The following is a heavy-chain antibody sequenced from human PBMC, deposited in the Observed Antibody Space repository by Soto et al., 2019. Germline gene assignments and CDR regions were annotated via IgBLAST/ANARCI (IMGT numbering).Heavy chain of an antibody. Sequence: QVQLQESGPGLVKPSQTLSLTCAVSGASISSGDYYWSWIRQHPGKGLEWIGYIYYNGRAYYNPSLNSRVTMSSDTSKNQFSLKLSSVTAADTAVYCCARRGAGSGSFDYWGQGALVTVSS. D-gene: IGHD3-10*01. CDR1: GASISSGDYY. CDR3: ARRGAGSGSFDY. V-gene: IGHV4-31*11. J-gene: IGHJ4*02. CDR2: IYYNGRA.